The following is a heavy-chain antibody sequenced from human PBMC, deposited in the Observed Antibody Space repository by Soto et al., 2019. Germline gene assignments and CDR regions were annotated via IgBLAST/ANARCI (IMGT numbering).Heavy chain of an antibody. Sequence: QVQLQESGPGLLKPSETLSLTCTVSGGSIRSYCWTWLRQPPGEGLEWIGCICNSGSTNYNPSLNSRVTISVDTQMNQFSLQLSSVTVADTAVYYCAVGGSIVVATRRLRAVWGKGTTVTVSS. J-gene: IGHJ6*04. CDR2: ICNSGST. D-gene: IGHD3-22*01. CDR3: AVGGSIVVATRRLRAV. CDR1: GGSIRSYC. V-gene: IGHV4-59*03.